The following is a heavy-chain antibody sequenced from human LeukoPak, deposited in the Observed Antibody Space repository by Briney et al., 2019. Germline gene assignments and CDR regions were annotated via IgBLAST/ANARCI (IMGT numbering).Heavy chain of an antibody. CDR2: FDPEDGET. J-gene: IGHJ5*02. CDR1: GYTLTELS. CDR3: ARDPQPNTYYYDSSGYYNNWFDP. V-gene: IGHV1-24*01. Sequence: ASVKVSCKVSGYTLTELSMHWVRQAPGKGLEWMGGFDPEDGETIYAQKFQGRVTMTEDTSTDTVYMELSSLRSEDTAVYYCARDPQPNTYYYDSSGYYNNWFDPWGQGTLVTVSS. D-gene: IGHD3-22*01.